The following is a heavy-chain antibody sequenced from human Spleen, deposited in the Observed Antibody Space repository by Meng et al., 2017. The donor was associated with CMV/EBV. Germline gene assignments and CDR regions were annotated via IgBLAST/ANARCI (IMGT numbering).Heavy chain of an antibody. CDR2: VRFDGSNE. Sequence: GESLKISCAASGFTFDDYGMSWVRQAPGKRLEWVANVRFDGSNEYYADPVKDRFTISRDNSKKMLYLQMNSLRPEDTAVYYCAKDRSRAAGYGMDVWGQGTTVTVSS. D-gene: IGHD6-25*01. CDR3: AKDRSRAAGYGMDV. CDR1: GFTFDDYG. V-gene: IGHV3-30*02. J-gene: IGHJ6*02.